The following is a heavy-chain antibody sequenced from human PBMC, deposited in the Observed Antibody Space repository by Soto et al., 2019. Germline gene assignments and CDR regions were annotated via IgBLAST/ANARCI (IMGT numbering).Heavy chain of an antibody. CDR2: IYYRGNT. Sequence: SETLSLTCSVSGDSINSDSYYWGWIRHPPGKGLEWIGSIYYRGNTYYNPSLKTRVTISLDKSKSQFSLKLNSVTAADSAVYFCARLEGLATISYYFDYWGQGTLVTVSS. CDR1: GDSINSDSYY. V-gene: IGHV4-39*01. D-gene: IGHD3-9*01. J-gene: IGHJ4*02. CDR3: ARLEGLATISYYFDY.